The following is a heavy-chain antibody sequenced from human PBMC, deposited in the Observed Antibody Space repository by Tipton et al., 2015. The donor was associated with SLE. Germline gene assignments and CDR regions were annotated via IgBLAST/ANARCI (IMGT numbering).Heavy chain of an antibody. D-gene: IGHD2-15*01. CDR1: GVSIGSGGYY. CDR3: AREVDYYSYIDV. CDR2: IHNNGNT. J-gene: IGHJ6*03. V-gene: IGHV4-31*03. Sequence: TLSLTCTVSGVSIGSGGYYWSWIRQYPGKGFEWIGYIHNNGNTHFNPSLKSRITMSVDTSENQFSLKLSSVTAADTAVYYCAREVDYYSYIDVWGKGTTVTVSS.